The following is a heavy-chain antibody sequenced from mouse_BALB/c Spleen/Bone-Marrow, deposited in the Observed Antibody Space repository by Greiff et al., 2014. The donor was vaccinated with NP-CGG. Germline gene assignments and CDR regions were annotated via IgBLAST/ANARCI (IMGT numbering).Heavy chain of an antibody. CDR1: GYAFSGYW. V-gene: IGHV1-80*01. Sequence: VQLQQSGAELVRPGSSVKISCKASGYAFSGYWMKWVKQRPGQGLEWIGQIYPGDGDTDYNGKFKGKATLTADKSSSTAYMQLSSLTSEDSAVYFCARGGISVDYWGQGTTLTVSS. J-gene: IGHJ2*01. CDR2: IYPGDGDT. CDR3: ARGGISVDY.